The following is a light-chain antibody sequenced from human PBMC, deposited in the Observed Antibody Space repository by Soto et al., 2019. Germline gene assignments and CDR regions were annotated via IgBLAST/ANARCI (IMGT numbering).Light chain of an antibody. J-gene: IGKJ4*01. Sequence: EIVLTQSPATLSLSPGERATLSCRASQSVSSYLAWYQQKPGQAPRLLIYDASNRATGIPARCSGSGSGTDFTLTISVLEAEDVSVECCQQRSNGLLTFGGGTKVEIK. CDR2: DAS. CDR1: QSVSSY. V-gene: IGKV3-11*01. CDR3: QQRSNGLLT.